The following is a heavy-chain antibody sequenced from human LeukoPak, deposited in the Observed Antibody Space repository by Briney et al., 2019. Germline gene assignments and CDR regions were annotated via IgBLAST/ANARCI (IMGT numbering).Heavy chain of an antibody. CDR3: AKARQSLLLHYFDY. V-gene: IGHV3-21*04. CDR2: ISSSSSYI. CDR1: GFSFSSYT. Sequence: TGGSLRLSCAASGFSFSSYTLNWVRQAPGKGLEWVSSISSSSSYIYYADSVKGRFTISRDNSKNTLYLQMNNLRAEDTAVYYCAKARQSLLLHYFDYWGQGTLVIVSS. J-gene: IGHJ4*02. D-gene: IGHD3-22*01.